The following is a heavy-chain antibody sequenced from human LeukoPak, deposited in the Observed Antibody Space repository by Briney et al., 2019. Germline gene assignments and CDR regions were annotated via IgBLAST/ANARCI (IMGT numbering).Heavy chain of an antibody. CDR3: VSGFLQWLY. J-gene: IGHJ4*02. Sequence: GGSLRLSCAASGFSFSSYWMSWVRQAPGKGLEWVANINPDGSNTLYVDSVKGRFTISRDNAKNSLYLQMNNLRAEDTAVYFCVSGFLQWLYWGQGTLVTVSS. D-gene: IGHD3-3*01. CDR2: INPDGSNT. V-gene: IGHV3-7*01. CDR1: GFSFSSYW.